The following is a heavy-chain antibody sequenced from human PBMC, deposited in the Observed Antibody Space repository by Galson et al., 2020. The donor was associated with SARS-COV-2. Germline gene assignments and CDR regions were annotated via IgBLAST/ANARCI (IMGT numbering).Heavy chain of an antibody. Sequence: GESLKISCAASGFTFSSYGMHWVRQAPGKGLEWVAVIWYDGSNKYYADSVKGRFTISRDNSKNTLYLQMNSLRAEDTAVYYCARDLMSSSWYGFDYWGQGTLVTVSS. CDR2: IWYDGSNK. J-gene: IGHJ4*02. V-gene: IGHV3-33*01. CDR3: ARDLMSSSWYGFDY. CDR1: GFTFSSYG. D-gene: IGHD6-13*01.